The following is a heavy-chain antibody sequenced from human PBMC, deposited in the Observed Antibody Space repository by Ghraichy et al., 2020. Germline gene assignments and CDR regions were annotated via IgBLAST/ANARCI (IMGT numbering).Heavy chain of an antibody. Sequence: GPTLVKPTQTLTLTCTFSGFSLSTTGVGVGWIRPPPGKALEWLALIYWNDNNRYSPSLKNKLTITKDTSRNQVVLRMTNMDPEDTATYYCAHRDSAYYFFDYWGQGTLVTVSA. V-gene: IGHV2-5*01. CDR3: AHRDSAYYFFDY. CDR1: GFSLSTTGVG. J-gene: IGHJ4*02. D-gene: IGHD1-26*01. CDR2: IYWNDNN.